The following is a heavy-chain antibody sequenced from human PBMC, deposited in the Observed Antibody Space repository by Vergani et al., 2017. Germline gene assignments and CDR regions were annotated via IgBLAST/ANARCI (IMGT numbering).Heavy chain of an antibody. V-gene: IGHV7-4-1*02. CDR2: INTNTGNP. Sequence: QVQLVQSGSELKKPGASVKVSCKASGYTFTSYAMNWVRQAPGQGLEWMGWINTNTGNPTYAQGFTGRFVFSLDTSVCTAYLQISSLKAEDTAVYYCASPMVRGVIISSAYYYYYCMDVWGQGTTVTVSS. CDR3: ASPMVRGVIISSAYYYYYCMDV. D-gene: IGHD3-10*01. CDR1: GYTFTSYA. J-gene: IGHJ6*02.